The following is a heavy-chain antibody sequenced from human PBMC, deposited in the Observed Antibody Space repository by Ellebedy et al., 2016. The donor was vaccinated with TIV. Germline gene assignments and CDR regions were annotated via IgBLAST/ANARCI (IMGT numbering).Heavy chain of an antibody. V-gene: IGHV3-30*14. CDR2: ISYDGSNK. CDR1: GFTFSSDA. J-gene: IGHJ4*02. D-gene: IGHD3-22*01. Sequence: GGSLRLSCAASGFTFSSDAMHWVRQAPGKGLEWVAVISYDGSNKYYADSVRGRFTISRDSSKNTLYLQMNSLRAEDTAVYYCARPSVSNGYYQFDFWGQGALVTVSS. CDR3: ARPSVSNGYYQFDF.